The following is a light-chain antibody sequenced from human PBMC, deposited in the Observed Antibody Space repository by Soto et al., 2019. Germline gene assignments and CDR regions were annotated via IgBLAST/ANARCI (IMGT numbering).Light chain of an antibody. V-gene: IGKV3-15*01. CDR1: QSLTNTQSLTNA. CDR2: GAS. J-gene: IGKJ2*01. CDR3: QQYNDRAYS. Sequence: EIVMTQSPATLSVSPGERATLSCRASQSLTNTQSLTNALAWYQQKPGQAPRLLIYGASTRATGIPARFSGSGSGTEFTLTISSLQSEDFAVYYCQQYNDRAYSFGQGTKLAIK.